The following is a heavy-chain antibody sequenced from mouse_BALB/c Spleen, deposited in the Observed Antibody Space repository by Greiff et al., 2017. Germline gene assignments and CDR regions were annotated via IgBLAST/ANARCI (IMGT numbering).Heavy chain of an antibody. CDR1: GYSITSDYA. J-gene: IGHJ2*01. CDR3: AREGDGNYF. CDR2: ISYSGST. D-gene: IGHD2-1*01. Sequence: EVQGVESGPGLVKPSQSLSLTCTVTGYSITSDYAWNWIRQFPGNKLEWMGYISYSGSTSYNPSLKSRISITRDTSKNQFFLQLNSVTTEDTATYYCAREGDGNYFWGQGTTLTVSS. V-gene: IGHV3-2*02.